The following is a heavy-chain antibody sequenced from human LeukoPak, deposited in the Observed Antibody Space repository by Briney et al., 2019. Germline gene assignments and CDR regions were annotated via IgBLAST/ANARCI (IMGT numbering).Heavy chain of an antibody. CDR3: ARDSGDYVPRF. CDR1: GGSISSYY. D-gene: IGHD4-17*01. Sequence: SETLSLTCTVSGGSISSYYWSWIRQPPGKGLEWIGYIYYSGSTNYNPSLKSRVTISVDTSKNQFSLKLSSVTAADTAVYYCARDSGDYVPRFWGQGTMVTVSS. V-gene: IGHV4-59*12. J-gene: IGHJ3*01. CDR2: IYYSGST.